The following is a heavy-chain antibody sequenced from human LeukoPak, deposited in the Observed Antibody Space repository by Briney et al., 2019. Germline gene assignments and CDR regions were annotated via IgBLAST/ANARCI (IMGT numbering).Heavy chain of an antibody. CDR2: INHSGST. D-gene: IGHD2-2*01. V-gene: IGHV4-34*01. Sequence: SETLSLTCAVYGGSFSGYYWSWIRQPPGKGLEWIGEINHSGSTNYNPSLKSRVTLSVDTSKNQFSLKLSSVTAAEPAVYYCARGKKRSGCSTPSCYASSYYYYYMDVWGKGTTVTVSS. CDR1: GGSFSGYY. CDR3: ARGKKRSGCSTPSCYASSYYYYYMDV. J-gene: IGHJ6*03.